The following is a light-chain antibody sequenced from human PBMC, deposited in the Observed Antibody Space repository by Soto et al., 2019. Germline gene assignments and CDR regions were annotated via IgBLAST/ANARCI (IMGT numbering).Light chain of an antibody. V-gene: IGKV1-27*01. CDR2: SAS. J-gene: IGKJ3*01. Sequence: DIQMTQSPSSLSASVGDRVTITCRASQGISNSLAWYQQKPGKVPKLLIYSASTLQSGVPSRFRGSGSGTDFTRTISSRQPQDVATYYCQRYNNAPPFTFGPGTKVEIK. CDR1: QGISNS. CDR3: QRYNNAPPFT.